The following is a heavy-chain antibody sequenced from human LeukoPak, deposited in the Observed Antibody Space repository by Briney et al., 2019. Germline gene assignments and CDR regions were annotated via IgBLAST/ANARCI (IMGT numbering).Heavy chain of an antibody. Sequence: KPSETLSLTCTVSGGSIRTDGSYWAWIRQPPGKGLEWIGSIYIDGITHYNSSLQSRVTLSIDTSKNQFSLKLTPVTAADTAVFYCARLFTRAWEYRYGMDVWGQGTAVTVSS. V-gene: IGHV4-39*01. J-gene: IGHJ6*02. CDR1: GGSIRTDGSY. D-gene: IGHD1-26*01. CDR2: IYIDGIT. CDR3: ARLFTRAWEYRYGMDV.